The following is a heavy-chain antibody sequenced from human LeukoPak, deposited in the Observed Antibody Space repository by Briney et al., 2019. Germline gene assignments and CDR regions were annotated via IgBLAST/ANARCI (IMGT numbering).Heavy chain of an antibody. D-gene: IGHD6-13*01. Sequence: GGSLRLSCAASGFTFSNYGMHWVRQAPGKGLEWVADIWYDGTNKYYADSVKGRFTISRDNSRKTLYLQMNGLRAEDTALYYCAKDSGIAVAGTDYWGQGTLVTASS. CDR2: IWYDGTNK. J-gene: IGHJ4*02. V-gene: IGHV3-33*06. CDR3: AKDSGIAVAGTDY. CDR1: GFTFSNYG.